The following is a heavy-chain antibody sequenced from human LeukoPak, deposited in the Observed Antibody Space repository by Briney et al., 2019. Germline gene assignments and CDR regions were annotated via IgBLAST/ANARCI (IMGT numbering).Heavy chain of an antibody. D-gene: IGHD3-10*01. V-gene: IGHV3-48*03. Sequence: GGSLRLSCAASGFTFSSYEMNWVRQAPGKGLEWVSYISSSGSTIYYADSVKGRFTISRDNAKNSLYLQMNSLRAEDTAVYYCASRPVRGVIHPFDYWGQGTLVTVSS. CDR1: GFTFSSYE. CDR3: ASRPVRGVIHPFDY. J-gene: IGHJ4*02. CDR2: ISSSGSTI.